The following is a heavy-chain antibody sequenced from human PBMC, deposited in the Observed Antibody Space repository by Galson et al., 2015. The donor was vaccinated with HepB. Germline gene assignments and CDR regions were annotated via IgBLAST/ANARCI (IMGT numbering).Heavy chain of an antibody. J-gene: IGHJ6*02. D-gene: IGHD6-19*01. CDR1: GFTFSSYE. Sequence: SLRLSCAASGFTFSSYEMNWVRQAPGKGLEWVSYISSSGSTIYYADSVKGRFTISRDNAKNSLYLQMNSLRAEDTAVYYCARDPYSSGWYGGGDYYYYGMDVWGQGTTVTVSS. CDR3: ARDPYSSGWYGGGDYYYYGMDV. CDR2: ISSSGSTI. V-gene: IGHV3-48*03.